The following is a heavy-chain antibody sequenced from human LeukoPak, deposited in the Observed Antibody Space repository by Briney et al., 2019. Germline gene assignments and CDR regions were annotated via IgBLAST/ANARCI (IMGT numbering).Heavy chain of an antibody. CDR3: ARGPLTASERSLGY. Sequence: GGSLRLSCAASGFTFSSYWMHWVRQAPGKGLVWVSRINSDGSSTIYADSVKGRFTISRDNAKNTLYLQMNSLRAEDAAVYYCARGPLTASERSLGYWGQGTVVTVSS. D-gene: IGHD2-21*02. J-gene: IGHJ4*02. CDR1: GFTFSSYW. CDR2: INSDGSST. V-gene: IGHV3-74*01.